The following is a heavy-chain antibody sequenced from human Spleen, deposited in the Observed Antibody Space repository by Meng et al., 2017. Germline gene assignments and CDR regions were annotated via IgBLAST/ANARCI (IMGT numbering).Heavy chain of an antibody. D-gene: IGHD6-25*01. CDR3: ARDEDISAAGKLFGDY. Sequence: QGRLVQSGAEVKKPGASVKVSCKPSGYNFPDYYIHWVRRAPGQGLEWMGRINPKNGDTHYAQKFQARVTMTGDTSISTAYMELSGLRSDDTAMYYCARDEDISAAGKLFGDYWGQGTLVTVSS. V-gene: IGHV1-2*06. CDR1: GYNFPDYY. J-gene: IGHJ4*02. CDR2: INPKNGDT.